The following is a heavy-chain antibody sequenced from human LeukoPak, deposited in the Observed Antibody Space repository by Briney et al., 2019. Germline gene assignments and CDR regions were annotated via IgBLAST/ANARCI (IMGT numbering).Heavy chain of an antibody. Sequence: SETLSLTCAVSGGSISSYYWNWIRQPPGKGLEWIGYIYYSGSTNYNPSLKSRLTISVDTSKNQFSLKLSSVTAADTALYYCARQNTSRGARYYFDYWGQGTLVTVSS. CDR3: ARQNTSRGARYYFDY. CDR1: GGSISSYY. CDR2: IYYSGST. D-gene: IGHD3-10*01. V-gene: IGHV4-59*08. J-gene: IGHJ4*02.